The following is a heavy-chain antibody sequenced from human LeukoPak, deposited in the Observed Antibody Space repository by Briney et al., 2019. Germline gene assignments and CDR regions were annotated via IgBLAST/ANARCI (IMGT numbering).Heavy chain of an antibody. J-gene: IGHJ3*02. CDR3: ARVEDPSSSFYAFDI. V-gene: IGHV4-61*02. CDR1: GGSISSGSYY. Sequence: SETLSLTCTVSGGSISSGSYYWSWIRQPAGKGLEWIGRIYASGSTNYNPSLKSRVTISVDTSKNQFSLKLSSVTAADTAVYYCARVEDPSSSFYAFDIWGQGTMVTVSS. D-gene: IGHD6-13*01. CDR2: IYASGST.